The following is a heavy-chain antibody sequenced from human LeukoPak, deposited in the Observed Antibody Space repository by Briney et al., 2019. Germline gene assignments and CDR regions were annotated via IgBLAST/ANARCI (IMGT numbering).Heavy chain of an antibody. CDR1: GYSISSGYY. V-gene: IGHV4-38-2*02. CDR2: TFHSGSP. Sequence: SETLSLTCNVSGYSISSGYYWGWIRQPPGKALEWIGTTFHSGSPNYNPSLKSRVTISVDTSKNQFSLKLSSVTAADTAVYYCARVVQADTAWGFYYYMDVWGKGTTVTVSS. D-gene: IGHD5-18*01. J-gene: IGHJ6*03. CDR3: ARVVQADTAWGFYYYMDV.